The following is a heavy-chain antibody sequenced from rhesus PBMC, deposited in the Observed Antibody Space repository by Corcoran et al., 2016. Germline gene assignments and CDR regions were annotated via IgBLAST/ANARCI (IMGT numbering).Heavy chain of an antibody. V-gene: IGHV4-122*02. CDR2: ISYSGST. Sequence: QLQLQESGPGLVKPSETLSLTCAVSGYSISSGYGWSWLRQPPGKGLEWIGYISYSGSTSSNPSIKSRVTIARDTSKNQFSLKLSSVTAADTAVYYCASVDYWGQGVLVTVSS. J-gene: IGHJ4*01. CDR3: ASVDY. CDR1: GYSISSGYG.